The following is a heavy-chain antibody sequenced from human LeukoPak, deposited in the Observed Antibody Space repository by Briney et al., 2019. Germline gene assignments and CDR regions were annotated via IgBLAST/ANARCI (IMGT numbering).Heavy chain of an antibody. Sequence: ASVKVSCTASGYTFTSYGISWVRQAPGQGLEWMGWISAYNGNTNYAQKLQGRVTMTTDTSTSTAYMELRSLRSDGTAVYYCARDQTAHYYGSGSLGIDYWGQGTLVTVSS. CDR3: ARDQTAHYYGSGSLGIDY. V-gene: IGHV1-18*01. D-gene: IGHD3-10*01. CDR2: ISAYNGNT. J-gene: IGHJ4*02. CDR1: GYTFTSYG.